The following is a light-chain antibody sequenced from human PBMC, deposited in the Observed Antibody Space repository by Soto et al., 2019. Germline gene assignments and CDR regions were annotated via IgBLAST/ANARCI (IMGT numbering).Light chain of an antibody. CDR3: QQSYSSPFT. Sequence: DIQMTQSPSSLSASVGDRVTITCRASQSISSYLNWYHQKPGKAPNLLIYAASSLQSGVPSKFSGNGSGTDFTLTISSLQPEDFATYYCQQSYSSPFTFGPGTKVDIK. V-gene: IGKV1-39*01. CDR1: QSISSY. CDR2: AAS. J-gene: IGKJ3*01.